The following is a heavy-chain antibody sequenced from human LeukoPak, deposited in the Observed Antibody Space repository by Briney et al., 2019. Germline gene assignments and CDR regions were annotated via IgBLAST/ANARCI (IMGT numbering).Heavy chain of an antibody. CDR3: AKGDGSNNYYMDV. V-gene: IGHV3-33*06. CDR2: IWYDGTNK. D-gene: IGHD3-10*01. Sequence: GGSLRLSCAASGFTFSNYGMHWVRQAPGKELEWVAVIWYDGTNKFYADSVKGRFTISRDNSRSTLYLQMDTLRAEDTAVYYCAKGDGSNNYYMDVWGKGTTVTVSS. J-gene: IGHJ6*03. CDR1: GFTFSNYG.